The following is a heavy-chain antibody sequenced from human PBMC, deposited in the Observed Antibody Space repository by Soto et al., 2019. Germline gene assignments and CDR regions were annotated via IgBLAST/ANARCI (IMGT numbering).Heavy chain of an antibody. J-gene: IGHJ4*02. V-gene: IGHV1-69*13. D-gene: IGHD3-22*01. CDR3: ARLTDYYDSSGYYPHFDY. CDR2: IIPIFGTA. CDR1: GGTFSSYA. Sequence: SVKVSCNASGGTFSSYAISWGRQAPGQGLEWMGGIIPIFGTANYAQKFQGRVTITADESTSTAYMELSSLRSEDTAVYYCARLTDYYDSSGYYPHFDYWGQGTLVTVSS.